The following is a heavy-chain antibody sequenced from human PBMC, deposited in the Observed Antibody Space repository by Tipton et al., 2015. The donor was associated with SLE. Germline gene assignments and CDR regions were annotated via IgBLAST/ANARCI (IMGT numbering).Heavy chain of an antibody. V-gene: IGHV3-74*01. J-gene: IGHJ4*02. CDR1: GFTFNMHW. CDR2: ITGDGSST. Sequence: SLRLSCAASGFTFNMHWMHWVRQTPGKGLVWVSFITGDGSSTTYADSVKGRFTISRDNARNTLYLQMNSLRGEDTAVYYCATSKDAAGTDWGQGTLVTVSS. CDR3: ATSKDAAGTD. D-gene: IGHD1-1*01.